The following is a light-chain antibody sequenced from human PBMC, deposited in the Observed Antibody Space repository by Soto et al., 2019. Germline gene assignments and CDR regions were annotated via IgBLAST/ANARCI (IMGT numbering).Light chain of an antibody. CDR2: AAS. CDR3: QQYGSSPLT. V-gene: IGKV3-20*01. CDR1: QSVSNTY. J-gene: IGKJ4*01. Sequence: EIVLTQSPATLSLSTGERATLSCRASQSVSNTYLAWYQQKPGQAPRLLISAASSRASGIPDRFSGSGSGTDFTLTISRLEPEDFAVYYCQQYGSSPLTFGGGTKVEIK.